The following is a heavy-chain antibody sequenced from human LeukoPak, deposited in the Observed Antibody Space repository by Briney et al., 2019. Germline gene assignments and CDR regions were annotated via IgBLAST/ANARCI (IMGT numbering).Heavy chain of an antibody. D-gene: IGHD5-12*01. CDR2: IYYSGSA. Sequence: SETLSLTCTVSGGSISSYYWSWIRQPPGKGLEWIGFIYYSGSANYNPSLRSRVTISVDTSKNQFSLKLTSVTAADTAVHYCARTGVVATSYFFDYWGHGTLVTVSS. J-gene: IGHJ4*01. CDR3: ARTGVVATSYFFDY. CDR1: GGSISSYY. V-gene: IGHV4-59*01.